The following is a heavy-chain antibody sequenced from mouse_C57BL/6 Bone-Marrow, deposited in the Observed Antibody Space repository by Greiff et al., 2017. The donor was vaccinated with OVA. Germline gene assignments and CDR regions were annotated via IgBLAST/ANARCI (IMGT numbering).Heavy chain of an antibody. CDR1: GYTFTDYN. CDR3: ARSGYYEDSFDY. V-gene: IGHV1-22*01. D-gene: IGHD2-4*01. J-gene: IGHJ2*01. CDR2: INPNNGGT. Sequence: VKPGASVKMSCKASGYTFTDYNMHWVKQSHGKSLEWIGYINPNNGGTSYNQKFKGKATLTVNKSSSTAYMELRSLTSEDSAVYYCARSGYYEDSFDYWGQGTTLTVSS.